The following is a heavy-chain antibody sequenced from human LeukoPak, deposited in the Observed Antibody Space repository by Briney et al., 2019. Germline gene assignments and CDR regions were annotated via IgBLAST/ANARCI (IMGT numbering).Heavy chain of an antibody. CDR1: GFTFSPLG. J-gene: IGHJ4*02. Sequence: PGGSLRLSCAASGFTFSPLGMNWVRQAPGRGLEWVSCISSGSSTTYYADSVKGRFTISRDNAKNSLYLQVNSLRDEDTAVYYCARGRGLTLSYHYFDYWGQGTLVTVSS. V-gene: IGHV3-48*02. D-gene: IGHD3-10*01. CDR2: ISSGSSTT. CDR3: ARGRGLTLSYHYFDY.